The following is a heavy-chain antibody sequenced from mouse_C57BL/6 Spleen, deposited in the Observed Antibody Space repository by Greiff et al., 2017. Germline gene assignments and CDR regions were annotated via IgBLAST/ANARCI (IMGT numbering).Heavy chain of an antibody. Sequence: EVKVVESGGGLVKPGGSLKLSCAASGFTFSDYGMHWVRQAPEKGLEWVAYISSGSSTIYYADTVKGRFTISRDNAKNTLFLQMTSLRSEDTAMYYCANNYYGSSDGWYFDVWGTGTTVTVSS. CDR1: GFTFSDYG. J-gene: IGHJ1*03. V-gene: IGHV5-17*01. D-gene: IGHD1-1*01. CDR2: ISSGSSTI. CDR3: ANNYYGSSDGWYFDV.